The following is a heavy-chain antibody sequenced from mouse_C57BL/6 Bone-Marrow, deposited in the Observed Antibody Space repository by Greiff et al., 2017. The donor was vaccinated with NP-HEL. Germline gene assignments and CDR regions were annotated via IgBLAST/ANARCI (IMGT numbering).Heavy chain of an antibody. CDR1: GYTFTSYW. J-gene: IGHJ2*01. Sequence: VQLKQPGAELVKPGASVKLSCKASGYTFTSYWMHWVKQRPGRGLEWIGRIDPNSGGTKYNEKFKSKATLTVDKPSSTAYMQLSSLTSEDSAVYYCARERTTVVAENYFDYWGQGTTLTVSS. CDR2: IDPNSGGT. CDR3: ARERTTVVAENYFDY. D-gene: IGHD1-1*01. V-gene: IGHV1-72*01.